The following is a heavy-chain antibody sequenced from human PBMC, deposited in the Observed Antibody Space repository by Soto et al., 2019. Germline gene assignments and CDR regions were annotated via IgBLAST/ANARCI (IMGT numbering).Heavy chain of an antibody. J-gene: IGHJ4*02. D-gene: IGHD1-26*01. CDR2: IVVGSGNT. V-gene: IGHV1-58*01. CDR1: GFTFTNSA. CDR3: AAKDVKWDDFDY. Sequence: GASVKVSCKASGFTFTNSAVQWVRQARGQRLEWIGWIVVGSGNTNYAQKFQERVTITRDMSTSTAYREMSSLRSEDTAVYYCAAKDVKWDDFDYWGQGTLVTVAS.